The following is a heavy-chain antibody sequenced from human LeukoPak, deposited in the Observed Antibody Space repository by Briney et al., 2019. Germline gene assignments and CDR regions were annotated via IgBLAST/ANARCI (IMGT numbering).Heavy chain of an antibody. CDR2: ISYDGSNK. CDR1: GFTFSSYA. CDR3: ARAAFRYCSSTSCYYMDV. Sequence: PGGFLRLSCAASGFTFSSYAMHWVRQAPGKGLEWVAVISYDGSNKYYADSVKGRFTISRDNSKNTLYLQMNSLRAEDTAVYYCARAAFRYCSSTSCYYMDVWGKGTTVTVSS. J-gene: IGHJ6*03. D-gene: IGHD2-2*01. V-gene: IGHV3-30-3*01.